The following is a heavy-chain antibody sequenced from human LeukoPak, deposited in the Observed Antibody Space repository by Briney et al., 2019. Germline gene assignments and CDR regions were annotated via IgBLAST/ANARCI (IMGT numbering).Heavy chain of an antibody. CDR1: GFPFSSYG. D-gene: IGHD6-19*01. J-gene: IGHJ4*02. Sequence: GGSLRLSCAASGFPFSSYGMHWVRQAPGKGLEGGAVISYDGSKKYYVDSVKGRFTISRDNSKNTLHLQMDILRAEDTAMYYCAKDRGGSGWSFDYWGQGTLVTVSS. CDR3: AKDRGGSGWSFDY. V-gene: IGHV3-30*18. CDR2: ISYDGSKK.